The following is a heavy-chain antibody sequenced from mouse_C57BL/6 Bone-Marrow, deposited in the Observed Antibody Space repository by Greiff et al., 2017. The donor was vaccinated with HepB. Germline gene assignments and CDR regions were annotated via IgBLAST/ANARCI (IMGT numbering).Heavy chain of an antibody. CDR1: GFTFSSYG. Sequence: EVKLMESGGDLVKPGGSLKLSCAASGFTFSSYGMSWVRQTPDKRLEWVATISSGGSYTYYPDSAKGRFTISRDNAKNTLYLQMSSLKSEDTAMYYCARLLYAMDYWGQGTSVTVSS. CDR2: ISSGGSYT. V-gene: IGHV5-6*01. CDR3: ARLLYAMDY. J-gene: IGHJ4*01.